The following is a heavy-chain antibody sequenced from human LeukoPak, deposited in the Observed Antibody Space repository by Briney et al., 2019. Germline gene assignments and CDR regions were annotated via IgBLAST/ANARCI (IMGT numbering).Heavy chain of an antibody. Sequence: SETLSLTCTVFGGSISSYYWSWIRQPPGKGLEWIGYIYYSGSTNYNPSLKSRVTISVDTSKNQFSLKLSSVTAADTAVYYCASFDLWSGYYRDYWGQGTLVTVSS. J-gene: IGHJ4*02. CDR1: GGSISSYY. CDR2: IYYSGST. CDR3: ASFDLWSGYYRDY. D-gene: IGHD3-3*01. V-gene: IGHV4-59*01.